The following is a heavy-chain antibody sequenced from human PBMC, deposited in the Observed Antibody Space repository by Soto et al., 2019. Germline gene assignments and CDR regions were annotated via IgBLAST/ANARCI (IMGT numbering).Heavy chain of an antibody. J-gene: IGHJ6*02. V-gene: IGHV4-59*01. D-gene: IGHD1-1*01. CDR2: IYYSGTA. Sequence: QVQLRESGPGLVKSSETLSLTCTVSGGSISTYYWSWVRQPPGNGLEWIGYIYYSGTATYNPSLRSRVTISVDTSKNQFSLRLSSVTAADTAVYYCASGDGIQLGSLAGRYYYHKMDVWGQGTTVTVYS. CDR1: GGSISTYY. CDR3: ASGDGIQLGSLAGRYYYHKMDV.